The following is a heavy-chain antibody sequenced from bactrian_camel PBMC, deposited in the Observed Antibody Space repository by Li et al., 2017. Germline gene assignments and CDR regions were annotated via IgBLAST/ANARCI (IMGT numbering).Heavy chain of an antibody. V-gene: IGHV3S1*01. CDR2: VHTSGGGT. J-gene: IGHJ6*01. D-gene: IGHD1*01. CDR1: GYMYSKYC. Sequence: HVQLVESGGGSVQAGGSLRLSCAVSGYMYSKYCMGWFRQASGKERERVASVHTSGGGTYISDSVKGRFTISQIHLHSTHLQMNDLLPEDTAMYYCAATRFKTACSDRDADFRIWGQGTQVTVS. CDR3: AATRFKTACSDRDADFRI.